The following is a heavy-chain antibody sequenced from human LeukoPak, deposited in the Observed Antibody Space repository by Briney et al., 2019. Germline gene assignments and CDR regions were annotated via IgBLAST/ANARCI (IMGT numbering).Heavy chain of an antibody. J-gene: IGHJ4*02. Sequence: ASVKVSCKASGYTFTGYYMHWVRQAPGQGLEWMGWINPNSGGTNYAQKFQGRVTITADKSTSTAYMELSSLRSEDTAVYYCAREGIVGATRTDYWGQGTLVTVSS. CDR2: INPNSGGT. CDR3: AREGIVGATRTDY. D-gene: IGHD1-26*01. V-gene: IGHV1-2*02. CDR1: GYTFTGYY.